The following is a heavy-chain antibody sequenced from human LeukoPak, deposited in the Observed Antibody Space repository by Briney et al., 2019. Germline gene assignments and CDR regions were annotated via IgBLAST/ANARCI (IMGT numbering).Heavy chain of an antibody. Sequence: ASVKVSCKASGYTFTGYYMHWVRQAPGQGLEWMGWINPNSGGTNYAQKFQGRVTMTRDTSISTAYMELSRLRSDDTAVYYCARGHENIVVVPAAIQNWFDPWGQGTLVTVSS. CDR3: ARGHENIVVVPAAIQNWFDP. J-gene: IGHJ5*02. D-gene: IGHD2-2*02. V-gene: IGHV1-2*02. CDR2: INPNSGGT. CDR1: GYTFTGYY.